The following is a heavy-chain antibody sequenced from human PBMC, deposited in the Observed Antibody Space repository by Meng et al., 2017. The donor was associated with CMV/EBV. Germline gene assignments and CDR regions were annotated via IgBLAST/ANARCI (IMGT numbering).Heavy chain of an antibody. J-gene: IGHJ4*02. CDR3: ARDPNSSSS. CDR1: GGTFRSYA. D-gene: IGHD6-6*01. CDR2: IIPIYGTA. Sequence: QMVQAGVRSIMLCALVTSSCKAAGGTFRSYAISWVRQAPGQGLEWMGGIIPIYGTANDAQQFKCRFTITADESTSTAYMELSSLRYEETAVYYCARDPNSSSSWGQGTLVTVSS. V-gene: IGHV1-69*12.